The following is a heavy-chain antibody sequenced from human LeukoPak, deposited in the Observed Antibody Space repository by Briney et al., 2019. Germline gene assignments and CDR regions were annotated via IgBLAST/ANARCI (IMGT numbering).Heavy chain of an antibody. CDR1: GFTFSDYW. J-gene: IGHJ4*02. CDR2: IKYDGDEE. V-gene: IGHV3-7*01. Sequence: GGSLRLSCAASGFTFSDYWMSWMRQAPGKGLEWVANIKYDGDEEYYVDSVKGRFTISRDNAKNTVYLQLNSLRVDDTAVYYCKSGGAAPGSFDNWGQGTLVTVSP. D-gene: IGHD1-1*01. CDR3: KSGGAAPGSFDN.